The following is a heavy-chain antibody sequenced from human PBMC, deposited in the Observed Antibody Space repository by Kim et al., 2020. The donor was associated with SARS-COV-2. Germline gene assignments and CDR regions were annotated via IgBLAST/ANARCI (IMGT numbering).Heavy chain of an antibody. D-gene: IGHD6-6*01. CDR3: ARRDFGAARRNSFDY. V-gene: IGHV5-51*01. CDR1: GYSFTSYW. J-gene: IGHJ4*02. CDR2: IYPGDSDT. Sequence: GESLKISCKGSGYSFTSYWIGWVRQMPGKGLEWMGIIYPGDSDTRYSPSFQGQVTISADKSISTAYLQWSSLKASDTAMYYCARRDFGAARRNSFDYWGQGTLVTVSS.